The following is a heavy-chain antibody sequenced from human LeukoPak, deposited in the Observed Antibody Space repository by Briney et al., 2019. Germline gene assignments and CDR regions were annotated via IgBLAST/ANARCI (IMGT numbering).Heavy chain of an antibody. Sequence: SETLSLTCTVSGGSISSYYWSWIRQPAGKGLEWIGRIYSSGSTNYNPSLKSRVTISVDTSKNQFSLKLTSVTAADTAVYYCARGLVVTPSNWFDPWGQGNLVTVSS. CDR2: IYSSGST. D-gene: IGHD3-22*01. CDR1: GGSISSYY. J-gene: IGHJ5*02. V-gene: IGHV4-4*07. CDR3: ARGLVVTPSNWFDP.